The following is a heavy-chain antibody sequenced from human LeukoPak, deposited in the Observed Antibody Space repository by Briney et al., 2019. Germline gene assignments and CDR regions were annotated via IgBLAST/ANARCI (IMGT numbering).Heavy chain of an antibody. V-gene: IGHV3-53*01. D-gene: IGHD1-14*01. Sequence: GGSLRLSCAASGFTVITNDMTWVRQAPGKGLEWVPVLYSDGNTKYADSVQGRFTISRDNSKNTLYLEVNSLSPDDTAAYYCARGVEPLAANTLAYWGQGTLVTVSS. CDR2: LYSDGNT. J-gene: IGHJ4*02. CDR3: ARGVEPLAANTLAY. CDR1: GFTVITND.